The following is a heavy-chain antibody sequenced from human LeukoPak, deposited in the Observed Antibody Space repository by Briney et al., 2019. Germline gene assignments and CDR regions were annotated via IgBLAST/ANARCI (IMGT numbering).Heavy chain of an antibody. J-gene: IGHJ4*02. V-gene: IGHV3-48*03. Sequence: RGSLRLSCAASGFTFISYELNWVRQARGKGLEWVSYISSSGSTIYYADSVKGRFSISSDNAKNSLYLQMNSLRAEDTAVYNCSRDQRTGYTSGRTGFDYWGQGTLVTVSS. CDR3: SRDQRTGYTSGRTGFDY. D-gene: IGHD6-19*01. CDR1: GFTFISYE. CDR2: ISSSGSTI.